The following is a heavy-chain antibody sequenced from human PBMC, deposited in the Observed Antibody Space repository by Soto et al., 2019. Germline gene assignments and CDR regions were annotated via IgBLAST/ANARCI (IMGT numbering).Heavy chain of an antibody. CDR2: ISNSGIS. CDR3: ARGVGISYYAYYSDT. CDR1: GDSVTSVTYF. J-gene: IGHJ4*02. D-gene: IGHD3-3*01. Sequence: SETLSLTCAVSGDSVTSVTYFWTWIRQPPGGGLEWIGYISNSGISKYNPSLKSRVAMSQDTSKNQFSLNLHSVTAADTAVYFCARGVGISYYAYYSDTWCPGALGTV. V-gene: IGHV4-61*01.